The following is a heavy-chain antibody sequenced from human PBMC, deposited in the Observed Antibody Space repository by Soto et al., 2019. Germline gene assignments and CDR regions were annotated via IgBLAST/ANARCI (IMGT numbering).Heavy chain of an antibody. CDR2: TYYRSKWIS. V-gene: IGHV6-1*01. Sequence: SQTLSLTCAISGDSVSNNRATWNWIRQSPSGGLEWLGRTYYRSKWISDYAMSVKSRISINPDTSKNLISLHLNSVTPEDTAVYYCARDVLLVAARLDYYYGMDVWGQGTTVTV. D-gene: IGHD6-6*01. J-gene: IGHJ6*02. CDR3: ARDVLLVAARLDYYYGMDV. CDR1: GDSVSNNRAT.